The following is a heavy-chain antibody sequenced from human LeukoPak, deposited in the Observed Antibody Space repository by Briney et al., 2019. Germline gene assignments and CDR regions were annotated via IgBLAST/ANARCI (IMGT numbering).Heavy chain of an antibody. CDR2: ISWNSGSI. CDR3: AREDSGSYWS. D-gene: IGHD1-26*01. CDR1: GFTFDDYA. V-gene: IGHV3-9*01. J-gene: IGHJ5*02. Sequence: PGGSLRLSCAASGFTFDDYAMHWVRQAPGKGLEWVSGISWNSGSIGYADSVKGRFTISRDNAKNSLYLQMNSLRAEDTAVYYCAREDSGSYWSWGQGTLVTVSS.